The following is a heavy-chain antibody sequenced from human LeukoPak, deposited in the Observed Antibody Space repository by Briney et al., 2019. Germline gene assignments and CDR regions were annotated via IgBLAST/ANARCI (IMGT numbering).Heavy chain of an antibody. CDR2: ISGSGGST. V-gene: IGHV3-23*01. J-gene: IGHJ6*02. D-gene: IGHD2-2*01. CDR3: AKGIVVVPAAIAHLSYYYYGMDV. CDR1: GFTFSSYS. Sequence: GGSLRLSCAASGFTFSSYSMSWVRQAPGKGLEWVSAISGSGGSTYYADSVKGRFTISRDNSKNTLYLQMNSLRAEDTAVYYCAKGIVVVPAAIAHLSYYYYGMDVWGQGTTVTVSS.